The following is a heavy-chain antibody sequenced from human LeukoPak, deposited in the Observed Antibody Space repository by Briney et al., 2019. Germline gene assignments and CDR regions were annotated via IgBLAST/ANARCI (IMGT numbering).Heavy chain of an antibody. D-gene: IGHD6-19*01. J-gene: IGHJ4*02. CDR3: ARDVATTGWYTFDY. CDR1: GDSVSSINGA. Sequence: PSQTLSLTCAISGDSVSSINGAWNWVRQSPSRGLEWLGRTYYRSKWYSDYAVPIQGRISINPDTSKNQFTLHLFSVTPDDTAVYYCARDVATTGWYTFDYWGQGTRVTVSS. CDR2: TYYRSKWYS. V-gene: IGHV6-1*01.